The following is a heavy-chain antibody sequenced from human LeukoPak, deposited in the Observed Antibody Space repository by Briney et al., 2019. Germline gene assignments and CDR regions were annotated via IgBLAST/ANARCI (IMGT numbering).Heavy chain of an antibody. CDR3: ARVSTPWYLDY. CDR2: ISITSNYT. D-gene: IGHD6-13*01. V-gene: IGHV3-21*01. CDR1: GFTFSIYT. Sequence: GGSLRLSCAASGFTFSIYTMNWVRQAPGKGLAFVSSISITSNYTYYADSLTGLFTISRDNAQNSLYLHMNSLRIEDTAVYYCARVSTPWYLDYWGQGTLVTVS. J-gene: IGHJ4*02.